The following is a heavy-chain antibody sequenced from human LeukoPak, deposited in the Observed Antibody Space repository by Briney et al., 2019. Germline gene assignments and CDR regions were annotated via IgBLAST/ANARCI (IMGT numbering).Heavy chain of an antibody. CDR2: ISGSGGTT. Sequence: VSAISGSGGTTYYADSVKGRFTISRDNSKNTLYLQMNSLRVEDTAVYYCAKEPRGIAAADYWGQGTLVTVSS. CDR3: AKEPRGIAAADY. J-gene: IGHJ4*02. V-gene: IGHV3-23*01. D-gene: IGHD6-13*01.